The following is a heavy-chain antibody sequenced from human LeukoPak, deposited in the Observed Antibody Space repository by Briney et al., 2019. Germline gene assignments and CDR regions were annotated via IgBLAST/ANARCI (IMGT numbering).Heavy chain of an antibody. V-gene: IGHV3-30-3*01. CDR1: GFTFSSYA. CDR2: ISYDGSNK. Sequence: GGSLRLSCAASGFTFSSYAMHWVRQAPGKGLEWVAVISYDGSNKYYADSVKGRFTISRDNSKNTLYLQMNSLRAEDTAVYYCARDGAGLYYYDSSGYAPCYWGQGTLVTVSS. J-gene: IGHJ4*02. CDR3: ARDGAGLYYYDSSGYAPCY. D-gene: IGHD3-22*01.